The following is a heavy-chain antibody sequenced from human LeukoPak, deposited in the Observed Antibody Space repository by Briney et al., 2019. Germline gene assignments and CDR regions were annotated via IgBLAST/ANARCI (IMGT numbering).Heavy chain of an antibody. J-gene: IGHJ3*02. CDR1: GYAXTVYY. CDR2: INPDSGVT. Sequence: ASVKVSCKASGYAXTVYYMHGVRQAPGQGLEWMGWINPDSGVTNYPQKFQGRVTMTRDTSSSTAYMELIRLRSDDTAVYYCARDGTFDIWGQGTMVTVSS. CDR3: ARDGTFDI. D-gene: IGHD2-15*01. V-gene: IGHV1-2*02.